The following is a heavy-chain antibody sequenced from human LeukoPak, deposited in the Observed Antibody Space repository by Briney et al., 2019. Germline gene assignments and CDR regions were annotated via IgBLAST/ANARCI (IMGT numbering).Heavy chain of an antibody. CDR3: ASTGGCSSTSCYYYYGMDV. J-gene: IGHJ6*02. Sequence: ASVKVSCKASGGTFSSYAISWVRQAPGQGLEWMGGIIPIFGTANYAQKFQGRVTMTEDTSTDTAYMELSSLRSEDTAVYYCASTGGCSSTSCYYYYGMDVWGQGTTVTVSS. D-gene: IGHD2-2*01. CDR1: GGTFSSYA. V-gene: IGHV1-69*06. CDR2: IIPIFGTA.